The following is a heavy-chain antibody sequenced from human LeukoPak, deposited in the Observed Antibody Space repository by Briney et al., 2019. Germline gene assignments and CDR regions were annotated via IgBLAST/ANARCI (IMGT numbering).Heavy chain of an antibody. J-gene: IGHJ2*01. V-gene: IGHV1-18*01. CDR3: ARVALGSWYFDL. D-gene: IGHD2-15*01. CDR1: GYTFTTYG. CDR2: ISGYNGNT. Sequence: ASVKVSCKASGYTFTTYGISWVRQAPGQGLEWMGWISGYNGNTNYAQKFQGRVTLTTDTSTSTAYMDLRSLRSDDTAVYHCARVALGSWYFDLWGRGTLVTVSS.